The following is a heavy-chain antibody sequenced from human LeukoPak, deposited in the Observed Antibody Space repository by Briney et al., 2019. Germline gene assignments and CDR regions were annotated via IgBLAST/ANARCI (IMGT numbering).Heavy chain of an antibody. V-gene: IGHV1-18*01. Sequence: ASVKVSCKASGDTFTSYGISWVRQAPGQGLEWMGWISAYNGNTNYAQKLQGRVTMTTDTSTSTAYMELRSLRSDDTAVYYCARDGPGRGYYYGMDVWGQGATVTVSS. J-gene: IGHJ6*02. D-gene: IGHD1-26*01. CDR1: GDTFTSYG. CDR3: ARDGPGRGYYYGMDV. CDR2: ISAYNGNT.